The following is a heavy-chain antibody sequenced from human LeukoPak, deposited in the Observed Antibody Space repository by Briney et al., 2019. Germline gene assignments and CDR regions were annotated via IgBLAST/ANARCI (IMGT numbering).Heavy chain of an antibody. CDR3: ARVRGDY. CDR2: ISSSSSNI. CDR1: GFTFSSYS. J-gene: IGHJ4*02. Sequence: SGGSLRLSCAASGFTFSSYSMNWVRQAPGKGLEWVSYISSSSSNIYYEDSGKGRFTISRDNAKNSLYLQMNSLRAEDTAVYYCARVRGDYWGQGTLVTVSS. V-gene: IGHV3-48*01.